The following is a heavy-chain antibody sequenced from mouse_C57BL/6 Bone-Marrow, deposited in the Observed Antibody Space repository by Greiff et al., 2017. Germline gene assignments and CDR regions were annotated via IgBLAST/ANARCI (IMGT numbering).Heavy chain of an antibody. Sequence: VQLQQSGAELVRPGASVKLSCTASGFNIKDDYMPWVKQRPEQGLEWIGWIDPENGDTAYASKFQGKATITADTSSNTAYLQLRSLTSEDTAVYYCTTYYWYFDVWGTGTTVTVSS. J-gene: IGHJ1*03. CDR1: GFNIKDDY. V-gene: IGHV14-4*01. CDR3: TTYYWYFDV. CDR2: IDPENGDT.